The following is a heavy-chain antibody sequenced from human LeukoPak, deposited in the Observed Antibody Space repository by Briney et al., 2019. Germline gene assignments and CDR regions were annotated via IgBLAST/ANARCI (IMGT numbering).Heavy chain of an antibody. J-gene: IGHJ4*02. CDR3: ARLPTNSSGYPYTAYYFDY. Sequence: TLSLTCAVYGGSFXGXHWSWIRQPPGKGLEWIGEINHSGSTNYNPSLKSRVTISVDTSKNQFSLKLSSVTAADTAVYYCARLPTNSSGYPYTAYYFDYWGQGTLVTVSS. CDR2: INHSGST. V-gene: IGHV4-34*01. D-gene: IGHD3-22*01. CDR1: GGSFXGXH.